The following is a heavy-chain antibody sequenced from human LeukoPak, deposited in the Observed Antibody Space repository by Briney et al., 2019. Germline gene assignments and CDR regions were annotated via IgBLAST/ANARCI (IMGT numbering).Heavy chain of an antibody. Sequence: GGSLRLSCAASGFTVSSFSVNWVRQAPGKGLEGVSSISSSGTSTYYADSVKGRFTISRDNAKNSLYLQMNSLRAEDTALYYCARIGSSGVDYWGQGTLVTVSS. D-gene: IGHD6-19*01. V-gene: IGHV3-21*01. CDR1: GFTVSSFS. CDR3: ARIGSSGVDY. CDR2: ISSSGTST. J-gene: IGHJ4*02.